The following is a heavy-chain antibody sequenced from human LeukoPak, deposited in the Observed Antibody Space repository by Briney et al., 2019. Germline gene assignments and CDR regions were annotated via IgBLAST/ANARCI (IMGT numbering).Heavy chain of an antibody. J-gene: IGHJ4*02. CDR3: AFVRTGQWLAYFDS. CDR1: GFTFSSYA. D-gene: IGHD6-19*01. Sequence: PGGSLRLSCAASGFTFSSYAMHWVRQAPGKGLEWVSAISGSGGSTYYADSVKGRFTISRDNSKNTLYLQMNSLRAEDTAAYYCAFVRTGQWLAYFDSWGQGTLVTVSS. CDR2: ISGSGGST. V-gene: IGHV3-23*01.